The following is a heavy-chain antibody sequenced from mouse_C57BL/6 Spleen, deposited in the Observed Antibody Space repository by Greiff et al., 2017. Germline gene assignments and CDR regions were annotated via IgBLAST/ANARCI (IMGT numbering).Heavy chain of an antibody. J-gene: IGHJ4*01. V-gene: IGHV1-81*01. CDR3: ARRDGGAMDY. D-gene: IGHD1-1*01. Sequence: QVQLQQSGAELARPGASVKLSCKASGYTFTSYGISWVKQRTGQGLEWIGEIYPRRGNTYYNEKFQGKATLTADKSSSTAYMELRSLTSEDSAVYFGARRDGGAMDYWGQGTSVTVSS. CDR1: GYTFTSYG. CDR2: IYPRRGNT.